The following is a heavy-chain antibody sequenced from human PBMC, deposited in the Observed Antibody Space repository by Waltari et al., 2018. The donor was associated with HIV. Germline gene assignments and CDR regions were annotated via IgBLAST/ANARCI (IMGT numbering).Heavy chain of an antibody. V-gene: IGHV3-30*04. Sequence: QVQLVESGGGVVQPGRSLTPSCAASRFTFRNYAMHGVRQAPGKGLEWVAVISYDGSNKYYADSVKGRFTISRDNSKNTLFLQMNSLRAEDTAVYYCARAYKYYYDGPSDALDIWGQGTLVTVSS. CDR1: RFTFRNYA. CDR3: ARAYKYYYDGPSDALDI. J-gene: IGHJ3*02. D-gene: IGHD3-22*01. CDR2: ISYDGSNK.